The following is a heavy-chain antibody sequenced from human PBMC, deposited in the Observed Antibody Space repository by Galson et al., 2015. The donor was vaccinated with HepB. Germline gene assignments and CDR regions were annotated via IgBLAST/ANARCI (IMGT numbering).Heavy chain of an antibody. D-gene: IGHD2-21*01. J-gene: IGHJ3*02. CDR1: GFTFSSYA. CDR3: ARDSRPLWWSIGAFDI. Sequence: SLRLSCAASGFTFSSYAMHWVRQAPGKGLEWVAVISYDGSNKYYADSVKGRFTISRDNSKNTLYPQMNSLRAEDTAVYYCARDSRPLWWSIGAFDIWGQGTMVTVSS. CDR2: ISYDGSNK. V-gene: IGHV3-30*14.